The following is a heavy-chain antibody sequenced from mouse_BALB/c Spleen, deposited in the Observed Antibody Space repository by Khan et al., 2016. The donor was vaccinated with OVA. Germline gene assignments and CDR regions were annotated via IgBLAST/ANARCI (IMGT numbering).Heavy chain of an antibody. V-gene: IGHV1-4*01. CDR3: VRDGAYHRNDGWFAY. D-gene: IGHD2-14*01. J-gene: IGHJ3*01. Sequence: QMQLEESGAELARPGASVKLSCKATGYTFTSYTIYWIKERPGQGLEWIGYIIPSNGYTNYNQKFKDKATLTTDKSSTTAYLQLSSLTSDDSAVYNCVRDGAYHRNDGWFAYWGQGTLVTVSA. CDR2: IIPSNGYT. CDR1: GYTFTSYT.